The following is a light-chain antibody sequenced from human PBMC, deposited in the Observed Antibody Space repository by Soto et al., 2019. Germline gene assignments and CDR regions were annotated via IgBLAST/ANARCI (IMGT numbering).Light chain of an antibody. J-gene: IGKJ5*01. Sequence: EIVLTQSPGTLSLSPVERATLSCRASQSVSSSYLAWYQQKPGQAPRLLIYGASSRATGIPDRFSGSGSGTDFTLTISRLEPEDFATYYCQQLNSYPITFGQGTRLEIK. CDR2: GAS. CDR3: QQLNSYPIT. V-gene: IGKV3-20*01. CDR1: QSVSSSY.